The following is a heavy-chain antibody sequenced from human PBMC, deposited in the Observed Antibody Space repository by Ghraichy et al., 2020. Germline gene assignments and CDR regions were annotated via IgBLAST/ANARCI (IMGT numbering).Heavy chain of an antibody. CDR3: AKGDSSAPDGGF. CDR2: IWTDGTNK. CDR1: GFTFRTYG. D-gene: IGHD6-19*01. J-gene: IGHJ4*02. Sequence: GESLNISCAASGFTFRTYGMHWVRQAPGKGLEWVAFIWTDGTNKYYADSVKGRFTISRDNSKNTLYLQMNSLRVEDTAVYYCAKGDSSAPDGGFWGQGTLVTVSS. V-gene: IGHV3-30*02.